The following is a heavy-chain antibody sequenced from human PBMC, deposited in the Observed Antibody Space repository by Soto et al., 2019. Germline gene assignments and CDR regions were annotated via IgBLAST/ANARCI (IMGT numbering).Heavy chain of an antibody. J-gene: IGHJ6*02. Sequence: QVQLVQSGAEVKKPGSSVKVSCKTSGGTFSSYAISWVRQAPGQGLEWMGGIIPIFDTANYAQKFQGRVTITADESTSTADMELSSLRSEDPAVYYCARHDCISTSCYYYYYYSMDVWGQGTTVTVSS. CDR2: IIPIFDTA. CDR3: ARHDCISTSCYYYYYYSMDV. CDR1: GGTFSSYA. D-gene: IGHD2-2*01. V-gene: IGHV1-69*01.